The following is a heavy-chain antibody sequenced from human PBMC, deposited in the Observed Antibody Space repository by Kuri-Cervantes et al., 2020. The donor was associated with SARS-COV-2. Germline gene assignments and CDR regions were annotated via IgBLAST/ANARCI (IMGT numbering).Heavy chain of an antibody. V-gene: IGHV4-38-2*01. D-gene: IGHD6-19*01. J-gene: IGHJ5*02. CDR1: GYSISSGYY. CDR3: ARGDSSGWPIEDWFDP. CDR2: INHSGST. Sequence: GSLRLSCAVSGYSISSGYYWGWIRQPPGKGLEWIGEINHSGSTNYNPSLKSRVTISVDTSKNQFSLKLSSVTAADTAVYYCARGDSSGWPIEDWFDPWGQGTLVTVSS.